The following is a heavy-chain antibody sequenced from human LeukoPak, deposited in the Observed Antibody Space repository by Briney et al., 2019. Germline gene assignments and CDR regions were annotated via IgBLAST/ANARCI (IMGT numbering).Heavy chain of an antibody. CDR3: AKDPQYYYNSGGYYFDYFDS. CDR1: GFTFGSYA. Sequence: GGSLRLSCAASGFTFGSYAIYWVRQAPGKGPEWVSGISSNGGTTYYADSVQGRFTVSRDNSKNTLYLQMNSLRAEDTAVYYCAKDPQYYYNSGGYYFDYFDSWGQGTLVAVSS. J-gene: IGHJ4*02. D-gene: IGHD3-22*01. CDR2: ISSNGGTT. V-gene: IGHV3-23*01.